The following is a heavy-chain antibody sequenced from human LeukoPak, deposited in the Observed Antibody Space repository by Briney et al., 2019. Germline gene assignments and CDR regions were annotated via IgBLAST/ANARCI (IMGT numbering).Heavy chain of an antibody. D-gene: IGHD3-10*01. J-gene: IGHJ4*02. CDR1: GGSISSYY. Sequence: SETLSLTCTVSGGSISSYYWSWIRQPPGKGLEWIGYIYYNGSTNYNPSLKSRVTISVDTSKNQFSLKLSSVTAADTAVYYRARVSPLLWFGEFDYWGQGTLVTVSS. CDR2: IYYNGST. V-gene: IGHV4-59*01. CDR3: ARVSPLLWFGEFDY.